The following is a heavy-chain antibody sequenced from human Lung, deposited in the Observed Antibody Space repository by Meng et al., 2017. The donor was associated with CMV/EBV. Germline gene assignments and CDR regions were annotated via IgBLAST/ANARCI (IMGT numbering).Heavy chain of an antibody. CDR1: GFTFSSYW. CDR2: IKQDGSEK. J-gene: IGHJ1*01. CDR3: ARGRVGTTGLD. D-gene: IGHD2/OR15-2a*01. V-gene: IGHV3-7*01. Sequence: GESLKISCAASGFTFSSYWMSWVRQAPGKGLEWVANIKQDGSEKYYVDSVKGRFTISRDNAKNSLYLQMNSLRAEDTAVYYCARGRVGTTGLDWGQGTLVTISS.